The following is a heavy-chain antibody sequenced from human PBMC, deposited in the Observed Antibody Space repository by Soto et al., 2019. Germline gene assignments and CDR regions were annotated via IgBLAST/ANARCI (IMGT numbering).Heavy chain of an antibody. Sequence: QVQLVQSGAEVKKPGASVKVSCRASGYTFTNFGVTWVRRAPGQGLEWMGWISAYTDTPNYAQKFQGRVTMTIDTVPGPAYKDPRRLTSDGTAGLYWSKIIPGVEAWFRPLGQGTLVTVSS. J-gene: IGHJ5*02. D-gene: IGHD2-21*01. CDR1: GYTFTNFG. CDR2: ISAYTDTP. V-gene: IGHV1-18*01. CDR3: SKIIPGVEAWFRP.